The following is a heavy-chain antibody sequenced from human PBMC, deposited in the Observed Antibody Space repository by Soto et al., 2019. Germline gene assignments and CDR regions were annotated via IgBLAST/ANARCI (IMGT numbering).Heavy chain of an antibody. V-gene: IGHV3-30*18. CDR1: GFTFSSYG. J-gene: IGHJ6*02. CDR3: AKDLGSSSGVGYYYYGMDV. D-gene: IGHD6-6*01. CDR2: ISYDGSNK. Sequence: QVQLVESGGGVVQPGRSLRLSCAASGFTFSSYGMHWVRQAPGKGLEWVAVISYDGSNKYYADSVKGRFTISRDNSKNTLYLQMNSLRAEDTAVYYCAKDLGSSSGVGYYYYGMDVWGQGTTVTVSS.